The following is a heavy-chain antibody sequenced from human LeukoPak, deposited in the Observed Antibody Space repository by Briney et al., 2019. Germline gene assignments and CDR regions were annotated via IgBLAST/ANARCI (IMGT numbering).Heavy chain of an antibody. V-gene: IGHV3-23*01. Sequence: GGTLRLSCAASGFTFSHHGMNWVRQAPGKGLEWVSGVGPSGARTYYADSVKGRFTVSRDNSKNMVFLQMNSLRAEDTAIYYCAKDDAYLQYHDWGQGTLVTVSS. D-gene: IGHD5-24*01. CDR1: GFTFSHHG. J-gene: IGHJ4*02. CDR2: VGPSGART. CDR3: AKDDAYLQYHD.